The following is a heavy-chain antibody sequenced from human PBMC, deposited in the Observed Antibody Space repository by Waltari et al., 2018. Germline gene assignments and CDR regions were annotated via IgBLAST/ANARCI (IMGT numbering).Heavy chain of an antibody. J-gene: IGHJ6*04. CDR1: GFIFSDYR. Sequence: EVQLVESGGGVVQPGGSLRLACAASGFIFSDYRIHWARQAPGKGLVWVSRITPDGSGATYADSVRGRFTISRDNPTRTVYLEMNSLTDEDTAVYYCAKTGGSGRPADLDVWGKGTTVIVSS. D-gene: IGHD6-25*01. CDR3: AKTGGSGRPADLDV. V-gene: IGHV3-74*01. CDR2: ITPDGSGA.